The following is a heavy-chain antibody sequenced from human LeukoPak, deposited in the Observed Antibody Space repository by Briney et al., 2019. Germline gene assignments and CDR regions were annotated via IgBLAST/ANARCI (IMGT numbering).Heavy chain of an antibody. CDR3: AKDRIVMMDY. D-gene: IGHD2-21*01. CDR1: GFTFSNYE. V-gene: IGHV3-48*03. J-gene: IGHJ4*02. Sequence: SGGSLRFSCAASGFTFSNYEMHWVRQAPGKGLEWVSYISSSDNTINYADSVKGRFTISRDNAKNSLYLQMNSLRAEDTAVYYCAKDRIVMMDYWGPGTLVTVSS. CDR2: ISSSDNTI.